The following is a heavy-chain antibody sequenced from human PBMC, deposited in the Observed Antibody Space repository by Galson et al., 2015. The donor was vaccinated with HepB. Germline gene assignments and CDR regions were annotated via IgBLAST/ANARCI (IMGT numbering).Heavy chain of an antibody. J-gene: IGHJ1*01. CDR1: GFTFSSYA. V-gene: IGHV3-23*01. CDR3: ANDLYSGSSLAEYFQH. Sequence: SLRLSCAASGFTFSSYAMSWVRQAPGKGLEWVSAISSSGGSTYYADSVKGRFTISRDNSKNTLYLQMNSLRAEDTAVYYCANDLYSGSSLAEYFQHWGQGTLVTVSS. CDR2: ISSSGGST. D-gene: IGHD1-26*01.